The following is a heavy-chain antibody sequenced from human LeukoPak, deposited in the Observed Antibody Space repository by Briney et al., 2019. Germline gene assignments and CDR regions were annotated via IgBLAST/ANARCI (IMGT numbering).Heavy chain of an antibody. D-gene: IGHD3-22*01. Sequence: SETLSLTCAVYGGSFSGYYWSWIRQPPGKGLEWIGEINHSGSTNYNPSLKSRVTISVDTSKNQFSLKLSSVTAADTAVYYCARAPTITMIVVVLYYGMDVWGQGTTVTVSS. CDR1: GGSFSGYY. J-gene: IGHJ6*02. CDR3: ARAPTITMIVVVLYYGMDV. CDR2: INHSGST. V-gene: IGHV4-34*01.